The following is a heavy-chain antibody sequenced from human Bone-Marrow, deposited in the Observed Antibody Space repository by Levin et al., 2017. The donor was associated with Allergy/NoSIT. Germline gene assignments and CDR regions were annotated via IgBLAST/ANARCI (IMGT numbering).Heavy chain of an antibody. V-gene: IGHV3-15*01. J-gene: IGHJ4*02. CDR2: IKSKTDGGTT. D-gene: IGHD5-12*01. CDR1: GFIFNNGW. CDR3: TTRGRSGYDSY. Sequence: GGSLRLSCAASGFIFNNGWMSWVRQAPGKGLERVGHIKSKTDGGTTDYAAPVKDRFTISRDESKNTLYLQMNSLNTEDTGIYYCTTRGRSGYDSYWGQGTLVTVSS.